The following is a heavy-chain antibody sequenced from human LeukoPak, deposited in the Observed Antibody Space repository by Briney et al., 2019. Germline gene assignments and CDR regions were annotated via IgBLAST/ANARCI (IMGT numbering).Heavy chain of an antibody. D-gene: IGHD3-10*01. CDR2: ISSSGSTI. J-gene: IGHJ4*02. V-gene: IGHV3-48*03. CDR1: GFTFSSYE. CDR3: ASIAMVRGVIIFDY. Sequence: PGGSLRLSCAASGFTFSSYEMNWVRQAPGKGLEWVSYISSSGSTIYYADSVKGRFTISRDNAKNSLYLQMNSLRAEDTAVYYCASIAMVRGVIIFDYWGQGTLVTVSS.